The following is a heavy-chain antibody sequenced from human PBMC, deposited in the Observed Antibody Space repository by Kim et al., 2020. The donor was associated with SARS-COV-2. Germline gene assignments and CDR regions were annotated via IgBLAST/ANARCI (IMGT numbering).Heavy chain of an antibody. D-gene: IGHD6-13*01. CDR3: ARVGGYSSSWLALNWFDP. J-gene: IGHJ5*02. CDR2: INHSGST. CDR1: GGSFSGYY. V-gene: IGHV4-34*01. Sequence: SETLSLTCAVYGGSFSGYYWSWIRQPPGKGLEWIGEINHSGSTNYNPSLKSRVTISVDTSKNQFSLKLSSVTAADTAVYYCARVGGYSSSWLALNWFDPWGQGTLVTVSS.